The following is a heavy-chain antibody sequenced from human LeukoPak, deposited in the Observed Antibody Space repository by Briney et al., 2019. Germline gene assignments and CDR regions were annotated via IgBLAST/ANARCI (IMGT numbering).Heavy chain of an antibody. Sequence: GGSLRLSCAASGFTFSSYAMSWVRQAPGKGLEWVSAMSGSGGSTYYADSVKGRITISRDNSKNTLYLQMNSLRAEGTAVYYCAKVGSSWYTGTIDYWGQGTLVTVSS. J-gene: IGHJ4*02. CDR2: MSGSGGST. V-gene: IGHV3-23*01. D-gene: IGHD6-13*01. CDR1: GFTFSSYA. CDR3: AKVGSSWYTGTIDY.